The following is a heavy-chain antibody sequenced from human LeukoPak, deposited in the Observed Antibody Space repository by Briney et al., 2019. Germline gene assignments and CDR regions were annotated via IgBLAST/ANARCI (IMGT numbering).Heavy chain of an antibody. D-gene: IGHD6-6*01. V-gene: IGHV1-69*13. J-gene: IGHJ4*02. Sequence: SVKVSCKASGGTFSSYAISWVRQAPGQGLEWMGGIIPIFGTANYAQKFQGRVTITADESTSTAYMELSSLRSEDTAVYYCAIESSGPYYFDYWGQGTLVTVSS. CDR2: IIPIFGTA. CDR3: AIESSGPYYFDY. CDR1: GGTFSSYA.